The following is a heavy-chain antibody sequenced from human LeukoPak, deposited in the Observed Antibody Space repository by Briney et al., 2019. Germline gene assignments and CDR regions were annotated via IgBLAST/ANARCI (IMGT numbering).Heavy chain of an antibody. Sequence: GGSLRLSCAASGFTFSNNWMSWVRQAPGKGLEWVANIKQDGSEKYYVDSVKGRFTISRDNAKNSLYLRMNSLRAEDTAIYYCARWEGDIVATIGDYWGQGTLVTVSS. CDR3: ARWEGDIVATIGDY. J-gene: IGHJ4*02. CDR2: IKQDGSEK. V-gene: IGHV3-7*01. D-gene: IGHD5-12*01. CDR1: GFTFSNNW.